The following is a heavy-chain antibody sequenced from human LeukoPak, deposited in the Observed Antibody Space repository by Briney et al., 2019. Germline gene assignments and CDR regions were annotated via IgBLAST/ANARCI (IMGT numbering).Heavy chain of an antibody. D-gene: IGHD1-1*01. CDR2: TYNSGRT. V-gene: IGHV4-59*01. Sequence: SETLSLTCTVSGGSISSYYWSWIRQPPGKGLEWIGYTYNSGRTNYNPSLKSRVTISVDTSKNQFSLKLSSATAADTAVYYCARDGVQGSILWGQGTLVTVSS. CDR3: ARDGVQGSIL. CDR1: GGSISSYY. J-gene: IGHJ4*02.